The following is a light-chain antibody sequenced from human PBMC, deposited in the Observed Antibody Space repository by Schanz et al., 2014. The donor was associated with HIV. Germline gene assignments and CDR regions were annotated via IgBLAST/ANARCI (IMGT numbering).Light chain of an antibody. V-gene: IGKV3-20*01. CDR1: QSVSSN. Sequence: EIVMTQSPVTLSVSPGERATLSCRASQSVSSNLAWYQQKPGQAPRLLISGASRRATGIPDRISGSGSGTDFTLSISRLEPEDLGVYYCQQYGSSPWTFGPGTRVEIK. CDR2: GAS. CDR3: QQYGSSPWT. J-gene: IGKJ1*01.